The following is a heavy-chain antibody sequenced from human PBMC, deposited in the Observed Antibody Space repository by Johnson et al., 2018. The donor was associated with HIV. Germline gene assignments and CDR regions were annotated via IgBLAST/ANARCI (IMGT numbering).Heavy chain of an antibody. J-gene: IGHJ3*02. CDR2: IKQDGSEK. V-gene: IGHV3-7*01. Sequence: VQLVESGGHLVQPGGSLRLSCAASGFSFSAYWMTWVRQAPGMGLEWVANIKQDGSEKYYVDSVKGRFTISRDNAKQSLYLEMNSLRVEDTAVYYCAREQELIGERAFDIWGQGTMVTVSS. CDR1: GFSFSAYW. D-gene: IGHD6-13*01. CDR3: AREQELIGERAFDI.